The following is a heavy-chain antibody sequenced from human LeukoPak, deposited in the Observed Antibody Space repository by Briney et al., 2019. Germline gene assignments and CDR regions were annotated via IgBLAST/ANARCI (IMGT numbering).Heavy chain of an antibody. V-gene: IGHV3-23*01. J-gene: IGHJ4*02. D-gene: IGHD3-3*01. CDR2: ISASGSST. Sequence: PGGSLRLSCAASGFTFTSYAMNWVRQAPGKGLEWVSFISASGSSTHYADSVKGRFTISRDNSNNTLYLQINGLRAEDTAAYYCAKGAQYDFWTGYTLEYFDVWGKGTLVTVSS. CDR1: GFTFTSYA. CDR3: AKGAQYDFWTGYTLEYFDV.